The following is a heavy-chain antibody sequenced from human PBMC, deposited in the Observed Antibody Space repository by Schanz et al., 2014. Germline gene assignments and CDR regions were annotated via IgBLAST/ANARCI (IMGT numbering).Heavy chain of an antibody. Sequence: QVQLVESGGGVVQPGRSLRLSCAASGFTFSNYGIHWVRQAPGKGLEWVAVISDDGSNKYYAASVKGRFTISRDNSKNPLYLQMNSLRAEDTAVYYCAKDRRPCSGDGCYFHDAFDIWGQGTMVTVSS. D-gene: IGHD2-15*01. J-gene: IGHJ3*02. CDR3: AKDRRPCSGDGCYFHDAFDI. CDR2: ISDDGSNK. CDR1: GFTFSNYG. V-gene: IGHV3-30*18.